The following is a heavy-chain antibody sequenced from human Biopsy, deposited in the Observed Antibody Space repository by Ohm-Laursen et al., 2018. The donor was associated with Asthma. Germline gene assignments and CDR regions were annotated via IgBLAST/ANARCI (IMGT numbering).Heavy chain of an antibody. CDR1: GGTFNTYV. D-gene: IGHD2-2*01. J-gene: IGHJ5*02. Sequence: SSVKVSCKSLGGTFNTYVIGWVRQAPGQGLEWMGGINPVFGTTTYPQKFQDRVTITADDSTSTVYMELSSLRSEDTAVYYYARKAGSCISRTCYSLDLWGQGTLVTVSS. CDR2: INPVFGTT. V-gene: IGHV1-69*01. CDR3: ARKAGSCISRTCYSLDL.